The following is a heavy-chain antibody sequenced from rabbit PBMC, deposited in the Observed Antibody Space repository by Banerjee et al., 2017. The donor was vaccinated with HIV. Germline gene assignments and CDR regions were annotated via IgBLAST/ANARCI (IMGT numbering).Heavy chain of an antibody. Sequence: QLEESGGGLVKPGGTLTLTCKASGFSFSSGYDMCWVRPAPGKGLELIVCIYTISGSTWYASWVHGRFIITRNTSLNTVDLKMTSLTAADTATYFCARGISSGYYVYYFDLWGPGTLVTVS. J-gene: IGHJ4*01. V-gene: IGHV1S43*01. CDR1: GFSFSSGYD. CDR2: IYTISGST. CDR3: ARGISSGYYVYYFDL. D-gene: IGHD1-1*01.